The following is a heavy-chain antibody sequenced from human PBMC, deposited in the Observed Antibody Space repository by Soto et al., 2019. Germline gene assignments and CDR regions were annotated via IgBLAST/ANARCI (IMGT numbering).Heavy chain of an antibody. CDR1: GGTFSSYA. V-gene: IGHV1-69*01. J-gene: IGHJ6*02. CDR2: IIPIFGTA. Sequence: QVQLVQSGAEVKKPGSSVKVSCKASGGTFSSYAISWVRQAPGQGLEWMGGIIPIFGTANYAQKFQGRVTITADESTSTAYMELSSLRSEDTAAYYCARTRIAAAGSHYYYYYGMDVWGQGTTVTVSS. D-gene: IGHD6-13*01. CDR3: ARTRIAAAGSHYYYYYGMDV.